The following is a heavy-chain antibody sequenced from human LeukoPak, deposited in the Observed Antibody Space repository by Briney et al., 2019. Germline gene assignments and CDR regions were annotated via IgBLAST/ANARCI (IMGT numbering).Heavy chain of an antibody. V-gene: IGHV3-64D*06. Sequence: GRSLRLSCSASGFTFSRYAMHWVRQPPGKGLEYVSAITNNGRSTYYADSVKGRFTISRDNSKNTLYLQMSSLRAEDTAVYYCASTYSYDSSGYYPFDYWGQGTLVTVPS. D-gene: IGHD3-22*01. CDR3: ASTYSYDSSGYYPFDY. J-gene: IGHJ4*02. CDR2: ITNNGRST. CDR1: GFTFSRYA.